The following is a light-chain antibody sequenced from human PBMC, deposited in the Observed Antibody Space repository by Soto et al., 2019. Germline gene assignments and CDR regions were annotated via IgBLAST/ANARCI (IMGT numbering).Light chain of an antibody. V-gene: IGKV1D-13*01. CDR1: QTISFY. CDR2: AAT. J-gene: IGKJ4*01. CDR3: QQFNNYPRT. Sequence: IPLAQSPSSLSASVLDGVPIXFRTSQTISFYLNWYQQKPGQAPKLLIYAATSLESGVPSRFSGSGSGTDFTLTISSLQPEDFATYYCQQFNNYPRTFGGGTKVDI.